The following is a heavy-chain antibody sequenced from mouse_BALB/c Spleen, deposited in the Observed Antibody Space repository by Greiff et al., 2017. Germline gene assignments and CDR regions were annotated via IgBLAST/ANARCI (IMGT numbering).Heavy chain of an antibody. CDR3: ARSKGRQLGLFAY. D-gene: IGHD3-2*01. J-gene: IGHJ3*01. V-gene: IGHV1-63*02. CDR1: GYTFTNYW. CDR2: IYPGGGYT. Sequence: VQLHQSGAELVRPGTSVKISCKASGYTFTNYWLGWVKQRPGHGLEWIGDIYPGGGYTNYNEKFKGKATLTADTSSSTAYMQLSSLTSEDSAVYFCARSKGRQLGLFAYWGQGTLVTVSA.